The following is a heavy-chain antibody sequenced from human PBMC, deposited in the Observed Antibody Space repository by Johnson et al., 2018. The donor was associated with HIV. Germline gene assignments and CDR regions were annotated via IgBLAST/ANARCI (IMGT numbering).Heavy chain of an antibody. D-gene: IGHD3-10*01. CDR1: GFTFSSYD. CDR2: IGTAGDT. Sequence: VQLVESGGGVVQPGGSLRLSCAASGFTFSSYDMHWVRQATGNGLEWVSAIGTAGDTYYPGSVKGRFTISRENAKNSLYLQMNSLRAGDTAVYYCARENGGGAFDIWGQGTMVTVSS. J-gene: IGHJ3*02. CDR3: ARENGGGAFDI. V-gene: IGHV3-13*01.